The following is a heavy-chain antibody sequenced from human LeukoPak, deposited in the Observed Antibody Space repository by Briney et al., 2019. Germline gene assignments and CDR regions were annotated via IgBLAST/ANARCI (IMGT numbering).Heavy chain of an antibody. Sequence: GGSLRLSCTASGFAFSDYGINWVRQAPGKGLEWVSYITSDGKTMYYADSVKGRFTISRDNAKKSLYLRLNSLRAEDTAVYHCARGFYGSGTYLFDSWGQGTLVTVAS. CDR2: ITSDGKTM. J-gene: IGHJ4*02. D-gene: IGHD3-10*01. V-gene: IGHV3-48*04. CDR3: ARGFYGSGTYLFDS. CDR1: GFAFSDYG.